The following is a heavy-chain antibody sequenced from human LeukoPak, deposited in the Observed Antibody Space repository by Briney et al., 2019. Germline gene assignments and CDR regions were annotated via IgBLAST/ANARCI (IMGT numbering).Heavy chain of an antibody. CDR1: GYTLTGLS. CDR2: FDPEDGET. V-gene: IGHV1-24*01. Sequence: RASVKVSCKVSGYTLTGLSMHWVRQAPGKGLEWMGGFDPEDGETIYAQKFQGRVTMTEDTSTDTAYMELSSLRSEDTAVYYCATQVYSSGWWDFDYWGQGTLVTVSS. D-gene: IGHD6-19*01. CDR3: ATQVYSSGWWDFDY. J-gene: IGHJ4*02.